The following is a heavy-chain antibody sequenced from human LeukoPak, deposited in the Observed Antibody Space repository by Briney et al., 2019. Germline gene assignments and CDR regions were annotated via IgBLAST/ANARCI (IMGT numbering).Heavy chain of an antibody. V-gene: IGHV4-61*02. J-gene: IGHJ5*02. Sequence: SETLSLTCTVSGGSISSGSYYWSWIRQPAGKGLEWIGRIYISGSTNYNPSLKSRVTISVDTSKNQFSLKLSSVTAADTAVYYCARDYYDSSGYQRKNWFDPWGQGTLVTVSS. CDR3: ARDYYDSSGYQRKNWFDP. D-gene: IGHD3-22*01. CDR2: IYISGST. CDR1: GGSISSGSYY.